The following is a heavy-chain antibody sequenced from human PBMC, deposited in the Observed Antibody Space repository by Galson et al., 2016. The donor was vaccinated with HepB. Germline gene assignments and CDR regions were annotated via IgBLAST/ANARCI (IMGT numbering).Heavy chain of an antibody. V-gene: IGHV3-66*01. CDR1: GFTVSSNY. Sequence: SLRLSCAGSGFTVSSNYMSWVRQAPGKGLEWVSVIYSGGSTYYADSVKGRFTISRDNSKNTLYLQMNSLRAEDTAVYYCARELELEIYGMDVWGQGTTVTVSS. J-gene: IGHJ6*02. CDR3: ARELELEIYGMDV. D-gene: IGHD1-7*01. CDR2: IYSGGST.